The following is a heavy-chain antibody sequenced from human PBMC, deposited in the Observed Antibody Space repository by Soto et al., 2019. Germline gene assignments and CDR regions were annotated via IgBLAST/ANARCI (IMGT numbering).Heavy chain of an antibody. V-gene: IGHV3-72*01. D-gene: IGHD2-2*01. CDR2: IRNKANGYTA. CDR1: GFTFSDHY. CDR3: GRGGCSSTSCIDY. Sequence: EVQLVESGGGLVQPGGSLRLSCAASGFTFSDHYMDWVRQAPGKGLEWVGRIRNKANGYTAEYAASVKGRFIISRDDSTNSLYRQMNSLKTEDTAVYYCGRGGCSSTSCIDYWGQGTLVTVSS. J-gene: IGHJ4*02.